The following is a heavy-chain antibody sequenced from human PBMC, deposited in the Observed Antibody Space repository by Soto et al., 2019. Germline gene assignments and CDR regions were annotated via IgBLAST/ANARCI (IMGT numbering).Heavy chain of an antibody. CDR3: ARQAITTGWEFDY. CDR2: IYYSGST. D-gene: IGHD4-4*01. Sequence: QLQLQESGPGLVKPSETLSLTCTVSGGSISSSSYYWGWIRQPPGKGLEWIGSIYYSGSTYYNPSLKSRVTISVDTSKNQFSLKLSSVTAADTAVYYCARQAITTGWEFDYWGQGTLVTVSS. V-gene: IGHV4-39*01. J-gene: IGHJ4*02. CDR1: GGSISSSSYY.